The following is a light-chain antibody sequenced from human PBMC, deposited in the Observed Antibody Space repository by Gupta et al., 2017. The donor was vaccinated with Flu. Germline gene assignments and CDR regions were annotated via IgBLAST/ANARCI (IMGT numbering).Light chain of an antibody. CDR1: QSVSSY. CDR2: DAS. CDR3: QQRSNWPPT. Sequence: GERATPSCRASQSVSSYLTWYQQKPGQAPRLLIYDASNRATGIPVRFSGSGSGTDFTLTISSLEPEDFAVYYCQQRSNWPPTFGGGTKVEIK. V-gene: IGKV3-11*01. J-gene: IGKJ4*01.